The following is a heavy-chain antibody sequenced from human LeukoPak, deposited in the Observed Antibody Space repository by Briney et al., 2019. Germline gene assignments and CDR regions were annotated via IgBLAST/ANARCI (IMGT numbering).Heavy chain of an antibody. CDR3: ARGSIRYSSSWYRTWSYWYFDL. CDR2: ISYDGSNE. Sequence: GGSLRLSCAASGFTFSSYVMHWVRQAPGKGLEWVAIISYDGSNEYYADSVKGRFTISRDNSKNTLYLQMNSLRAADTAVYYCARGSIRYSSSWYRTWSYWYFDLWGRGTLVTVSS. V-gene: IGHV3-30*04. J-gene: IGHJ2*01. D-gene: IGHD6-13*01. CDR1: GFTFSSYV.